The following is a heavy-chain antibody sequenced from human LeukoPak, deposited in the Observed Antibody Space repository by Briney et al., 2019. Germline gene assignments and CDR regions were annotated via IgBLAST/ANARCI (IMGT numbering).Heavy chain of an antibody. CDR3: ANLRGYSYGRFDY. Sequence: KPSETLSLTCAVYGGSFSGYYWSWIRQPPGKGLEWIGSIYHSGSTYYNPSLKSRVTISVDTSKNQFSLKLSSVTAADTAVYYCANLRGYSYGRFDYWGQGTLVTVSS. D-gene: IGHD5-18*01. J-gene: IGHJ4*02. CDR1: GGSFSGYY. CDR2: IYHSGST. V-gene: IGHV4-34*01.